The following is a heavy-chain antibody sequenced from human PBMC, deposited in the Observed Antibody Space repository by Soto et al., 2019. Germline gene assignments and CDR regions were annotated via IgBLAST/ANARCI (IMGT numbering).Heavy chain of an antibody. Sequence: QVQLVQSGAEVKKPGSSVKVSCKASAGTFSSYAMNWVRQAPGQGLEWMGGIIPMFATRNYAQKFQGRVTNSADESTRNTYMELSRLRFADPAVYYCARARICMIVGCAYYFPMDPLGQGATVTLSS. CDR1: AGTFSSYA. J-gene: IGHJ6*01. CDR3: ARARICMIVGCAYYFPMDP. D-gene: IGHD3-22*01. CDR2: IIPMFATR. V-gene: IGHV1-69*12.